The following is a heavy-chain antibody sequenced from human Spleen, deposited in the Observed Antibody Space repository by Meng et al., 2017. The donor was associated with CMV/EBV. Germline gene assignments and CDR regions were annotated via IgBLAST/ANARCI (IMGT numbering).Heavy chain of an antibody. D-gene: IGHD3-9*01. Sequence: GESLKISCKGSGYSFTSYWIGWVRQMPGKGLEWMGIILPEDSDARYNPSFQGQVTISVDKSINTAYLQWSSLEASDTAMYYCARRADKTSADYWGQGTLVTVSS. CDR2: ILPEDSDA. V-gene: IGHV5-51*01. CDR1: GYSFTSYW. CDR3: ARRADKTSADY. J-gene: IGHJ4*02.